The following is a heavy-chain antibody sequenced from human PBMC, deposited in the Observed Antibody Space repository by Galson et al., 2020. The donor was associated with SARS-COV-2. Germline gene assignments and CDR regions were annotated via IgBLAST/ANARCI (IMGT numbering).Heavy chain of an antibody. J-gene: IGHJ4*02. Sequence: ETSETLSLTCTVSGGSITNPAYYWGWIRQSPGKGLQWIASIYYSGSASYSPSLQSRVTISVDTSKNQLSLDLRSMTAADTAVYYCARLSYDSTAKYFAFDFWGQGTQVTVSS. CDR2: IYYSGSA. V-gene: IGHV4-39*01. CDR1: GGSITNPAYY. CDR3: ARLSYDSTAKYFAFDF. D-gene: IGHD3-22*01.